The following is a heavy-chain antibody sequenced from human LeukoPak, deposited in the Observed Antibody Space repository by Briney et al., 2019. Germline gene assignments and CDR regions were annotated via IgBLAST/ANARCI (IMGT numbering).Heavy chain of an antibody. V-gene: IGHV4-4*07. J-gene: IGHJ3*02. CDR3: ARDSIYGSGSYYNRGRTDAFDI. D-gene: IGHD3-10*01. CDR2: IYTSGST. CDR1: GGSISSYY. Sequence: SETLSLTCTVSGGSISSYYWSWIRQPAGKGLEWIGRIYTSGSTNYNPSLKSRVTISVDTSKNQFSLKLSSVTAADTAVYCCARDSIYGSGSYYNRGRTDAFDIWGQGTMVTVSS.